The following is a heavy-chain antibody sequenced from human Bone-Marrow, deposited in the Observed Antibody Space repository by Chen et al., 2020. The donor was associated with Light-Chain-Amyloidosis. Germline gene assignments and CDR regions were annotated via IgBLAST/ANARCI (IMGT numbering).Heavy chain of an antibody. Sequence: EVQLLESGGGLVQPGESLTLSCVASGLIFSRFWMTWVRQRPGKGLEWVANIKQNGNERYYGDSVKGRFTISRDNTKNSVYLQMNTLRAEDTAVYYCARANYWGSYRYNAQGFDYWGRGTLVTVSS. J-gene: IGHJ4*02. CDR3: ARANYWGSYRYNAQGFDY. CDR1: GLIFSRFW. CDR2: IKQNGNER. V-gene: IGHV3-7*03. D-gene: IGHD3-16*02.